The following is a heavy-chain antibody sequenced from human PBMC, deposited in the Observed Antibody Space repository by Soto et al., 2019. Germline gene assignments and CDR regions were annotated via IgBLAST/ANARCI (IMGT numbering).Heavy chain of an antibody. Sequence: QVQLVESGGGVVQPGRSLRLSCAASGFTFSSYGMHWVRQAPGKGLEWVAVISYDGSNKYYADSVKGRFTISRDNSKNTLYLQMNSLRAEDTAVYYCAKPITRGGDWYFDLWGRGTLVTVSS. J-gene: IGHJ2*01. V-gene: IGHV3-30*18. CDR3: AKPITRGGDWYFDL. CDR2: ISYDGSNK. D-gene: IGHD2-21*01. CDR1: GFTFSSYG.